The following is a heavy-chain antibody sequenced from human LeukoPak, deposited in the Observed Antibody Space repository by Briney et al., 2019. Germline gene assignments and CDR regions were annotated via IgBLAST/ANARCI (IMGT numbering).Heavy chain of an antibody. CDR3: AKDWEIVVVPAAMNY. CDR1: GFTFSSYG. D-gene: IGHD2-2*01. V-gene: IGHV3-30*02. J-gene: IGHJ4*02. CDR2: IRYDGSNK. Sequence: GGSLRLSCAASGFTFSSYGMHWVRQAQGKGLEWVAFIRYDGSNKYYADSVKGRFTISRDNSKNTLYLQMNSLRAEDTAVYYCAKDWEIVVVPAAMNYWGQGTLVTVSS.